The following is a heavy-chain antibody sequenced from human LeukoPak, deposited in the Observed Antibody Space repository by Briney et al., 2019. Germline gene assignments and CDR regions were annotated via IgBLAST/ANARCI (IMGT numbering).Heavy chain of an antibody. CDR2: ISSSGSTT. J-gene: IGHJ6*03. CDR1: GFTFSSYE. CDR3: ARGGAEYDFWSGHYYYYYYMDV. Sequence: GGSLRLSCAVSGFTFSSYEMNWVRQAPGKGLEWVSYISSSGSTTYYADSVKGRFTISRDNAKNSLYLQMNSLRAEDTAVYYCARGGAEYDFWSGHYYYYYYMDVWGKGTTVTVSS. D-gene: IGHD3-3*01. V-gene: IGHV3-48*03.